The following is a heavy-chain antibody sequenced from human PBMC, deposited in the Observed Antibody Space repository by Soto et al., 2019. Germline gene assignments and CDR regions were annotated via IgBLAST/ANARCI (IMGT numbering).Heavy chain of an antibody. CDR1: GFAFYNYA. CDR2: ISDSGISI. CDR3: AKDARRTGLLGQWVG. D-gene: IGHD1-26*01. V-gene: IGHV3-23*01. Sequence: EEQLLESGGGLIQPGGSLRLSCAASGFAFYNYAMAWVRQAPGKGLEWVSGISDSGISIYYTDSVKGRFTISRDNSKNTLFLRMDSLRGEDTALYYCAKDARRTGLLGQWVGWGQGTLVTVSS. J-gene: IGHJ4*02.